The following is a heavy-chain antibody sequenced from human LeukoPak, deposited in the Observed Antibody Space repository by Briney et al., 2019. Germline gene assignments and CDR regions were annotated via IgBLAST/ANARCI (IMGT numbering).Heavy chain of an antibody. J-gene: IGHJ4*02. CDR1: GGSINNYY. CDR2: LYYSGST. CDR3: ARTERGSYPFDY. D-gene: IGHD1-26*01. V-gene: IGHV4-59*01. Sequence: SEPLSLTCTVSGGSINNYYWSWIRQPPGKGLEWIGYLYYSGSTNYNPSLKCRVIMSVDTSKNQISLKLSSVTAADTAVYYCARTERGSYPFDYWGQGTLVTVSS.